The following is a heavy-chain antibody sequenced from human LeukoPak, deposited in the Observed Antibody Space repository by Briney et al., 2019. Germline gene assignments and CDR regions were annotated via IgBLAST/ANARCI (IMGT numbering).Heavy chain of an antibody. J-gene: IGHJ3*02. D-gene: IGHD2-2*01. CDR3: ARALGYCSRTSCRGAFDI. CDR2: IYTSGST. Sequence: SETLSLTCTVSGGSISSYYWSWVRQPAGKGLEWVGRIYTSGSTNYNPSLKRRVTISVETSKNQFSLKLSSVTASDTAVYYCARALGYCSRTSCRGAFDIWGQGTMVTVSS. V-gene: IGHV4-4*07. CDR1: GGSISSYY.